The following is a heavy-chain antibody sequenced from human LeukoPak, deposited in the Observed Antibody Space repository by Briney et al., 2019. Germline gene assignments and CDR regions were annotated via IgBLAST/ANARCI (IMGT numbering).Heavy chain of an antibody. CDR3: AKMRSPFDY. J-gene: IGHJ4*02. D-gene: IGHD3-10*01. V-gene: IGHV3-23*01. CDR2: ISGSGGST. CDR1: GFTFSSYG. Sequence: PGGSLRLSCAASGFTFSSYGMHWVRQAPGKGLEWVSAISGSGGSTYYADPVKGRFTISRDNSKNTLYLQMNSLRAEDTAVYYCAKMRSPFDYWGQGTLVTVSS.